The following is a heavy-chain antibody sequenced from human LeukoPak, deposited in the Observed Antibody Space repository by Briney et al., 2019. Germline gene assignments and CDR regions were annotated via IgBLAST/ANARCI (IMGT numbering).Heavy chain of an antibody. CDR2: INHSGST. V-gene: IGHV4-34*01. D-gene: IGHD3-3*01. CDR3: ARGRNYDFWSGYPPRGYYYGMDV. J-gene: IGHJ6*02. CDR1: GGSFSGYY. Sequence: PSETLSLTCAVYGGSFSGYYWSWIRQPPGKGLEWIGEINHSGSTNYNPSLKSRVTISVDTSKNQFSLKLSSVTAADMAVYYCARGRNYDFWSGYPPRGYYYGMDVWGQGTTVTVSS.